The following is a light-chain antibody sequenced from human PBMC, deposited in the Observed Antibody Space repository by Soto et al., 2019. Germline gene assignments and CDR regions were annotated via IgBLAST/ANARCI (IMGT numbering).Light chain of an antibody. V-gene: IGKV3-15*01. Sequence: EIVMTQSPATLSVSTGERVTLSCRASQSVSSNLNWYQQKPGKAPRLLIHVASTRASGIPARFSGSGSGTEFTLTISSLQSEDSAVYYCQQCNNWPPTFGGGTKVEIK. J-gene: IGKJ4*01. CDR3: QQCNNWPPT. CDR1: QSVSSN. CDR2: VAS.